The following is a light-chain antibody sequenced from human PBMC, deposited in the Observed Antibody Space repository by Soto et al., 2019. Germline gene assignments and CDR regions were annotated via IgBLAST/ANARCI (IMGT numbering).Light chain of an antibody. CDR2: DVS. V-gene: IGLV2-14*01. Sequence: SAQTQPASVSGSPGPSITLSCTGTSSDVGGFNFGSWFQQHPGKAPKLMIYDVSNRPSGVSNRFSGSKSGNTASLTISGLQAEDEADYYCSSYTSSSIDVFGTGTKVTVL. CDR1: SSDVGGFNF. CDR3: SSYTSSSIDV. J-gene: IGLJ1*01.